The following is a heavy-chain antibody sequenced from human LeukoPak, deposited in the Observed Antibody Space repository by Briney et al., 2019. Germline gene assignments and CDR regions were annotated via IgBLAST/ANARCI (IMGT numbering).Heavy chain of an antibody. CDR1: GFTFSSFA. CDR3: VKDHTESYPWYMDF. Sequence: GGSLRLSCAASGFTFSSFAMSWVRQAPGKGLEWVSSVSGSGGDTYNADSVKGRFTISRDNLKSTVYLQMNSLRAEDTAIYYCVKDHTESYPWYMDFWGRGALVTVSS. CDR2: VSGSGGDT. J-gene: IGHJ2*01. D-gene: IGHD2-2*01. V-gene: IGHV3-23*01.